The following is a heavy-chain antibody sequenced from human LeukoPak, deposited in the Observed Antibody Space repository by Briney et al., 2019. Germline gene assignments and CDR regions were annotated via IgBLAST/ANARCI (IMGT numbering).Heavy chain of an antibody. CDR2: ISGSGGST. CDR3: AKSSGSGSFYYYYGMDV. CDR1: GFTFSSYA. D-gene: IGHD3-10*01. J-gene: IGHJ6*02. V-gene: IGHV3-23*01. Sequence: QSGGSLRLSCAASGFTFSSYAMSWVRQAPGKGLEWVSAISGSGGSTYYADSVKGRFTISRDNSKNTVYLQMNSLRAEDTAVYYCAKSSGSGSFYYYYGMDVWGQGTTVTVSS.